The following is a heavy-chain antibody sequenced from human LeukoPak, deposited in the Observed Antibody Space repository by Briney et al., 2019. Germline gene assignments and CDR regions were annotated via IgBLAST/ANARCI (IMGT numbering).Heavy chain of an antibody. CDR1: EFTFSSYA. CDR3: AKYVSAKGPPYGLDV. D-gene: IGHD2/OR15-2a*01. Sequence: GGSLRLSCAASEFTFSSYAMQWVRQAPGKGLEWVSGISASGGSTYYADSVKGRSTISRDNSKNTLYLQMNSLRAEDTAIYYCAKYVSAKGPPYGLDVWGQGTTVTVSS. J-gene: IGHJ6*02. V-gene: IGHV3-23*01. CDR2: ISASGGST.